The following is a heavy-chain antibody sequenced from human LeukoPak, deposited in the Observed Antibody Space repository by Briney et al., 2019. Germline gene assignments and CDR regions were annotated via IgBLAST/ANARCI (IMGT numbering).Heavy chain of an antibody. Sequence: GESLKISCNGSGYSFTSYWISWVRQMPGEGLVWMGRIDPSDSYTNYSPSFQGHVTISADKSISTAYLQWSSLKASDTAMYYCARQGRRVNDYWGQGTLVTVS. CDR1: GYSFTSYW. V-gene: IGHV5-10-1*01. CDR2: IDPSDSYT. D-gene: IGHD2-15*01. CDR3: ARQGRRVNDY. J-gene: IGHJ4*02.